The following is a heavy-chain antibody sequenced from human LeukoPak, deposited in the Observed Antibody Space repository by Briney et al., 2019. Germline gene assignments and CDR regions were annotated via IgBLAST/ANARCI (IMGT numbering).Heavy chain of an antibody. D-gene: IGHD1-26*01. CDR3: AKDMGIVGVTLDY. Sequence: GRSLRLSCAASGFTFDDYAMHWVRRAPGKGLEWVSGISWNSGSIGYADSVKGRFTISRDNAKNSLYLQMNSLRAEDTALYYCAKDMGIVGVTLDYWGQGTLVTVSS. V-gene: IGHV3-9*01. CDR1: GFTFDDYA. J-gene: IGHJ4*02. CDR2: ISWNSGSI.